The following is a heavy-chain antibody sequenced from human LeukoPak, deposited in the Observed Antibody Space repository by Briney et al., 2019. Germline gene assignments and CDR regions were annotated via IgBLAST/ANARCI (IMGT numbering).Heavy chain of an antibody. CDR1: GFTFRDFG. Sequence: GGSLRLSCAASGFTFRDFGIYWVRQAPGKGLEWVTVISFDGSHKTYADSVKGRFTISRDNSKNTVYLQMNSLRAEDTAVYYCAREFPYFSGNYDDDAFDIWGQGTMVVVSS. J-gene: IGHJ3*02. CDR2: ISFDGSHK. V-gene: IGHV3-30*04. CDR3: AREFPYFSGNYDDDAFDI. D-gene: IGHD1-26*01.